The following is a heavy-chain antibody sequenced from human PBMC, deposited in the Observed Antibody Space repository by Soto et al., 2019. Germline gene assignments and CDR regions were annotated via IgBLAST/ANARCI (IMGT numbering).Heavy chain of an antibody. CDR1: GVSVRSYT. CDR2: VFSSVST. J-gene: IGHJ4*02. V-gene: IGHV4-4*07. D-gene: IGHD2-21*02. Sequence: SETLSLTCIVSGVSVRSYTWSWVRQPANKGLEWIGRVFSSVSTTYNPSLKSRVSISMDTPENRISLKLDSVTAADAGVYFCARDGMTTGDTWGPGTLVTVSS. CDR3: ARDGMTTGDT.